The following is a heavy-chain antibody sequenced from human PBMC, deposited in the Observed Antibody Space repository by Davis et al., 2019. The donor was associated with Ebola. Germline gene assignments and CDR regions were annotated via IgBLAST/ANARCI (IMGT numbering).Heavy chain of an antibody. CDR2: IYSGGST. CDR3: VRGRDIVVVTATPCFGF. D-gene: IGHD2-21*02. Sequence: GGSLRLSCAASGFTFSDYYMSWVRQAPGKGLEWVSVIYSGGSTYYAASVKGRFTISRDNAKNSLFLQMNNLRDEDTAVYYCVRGRDIVVVTATPCFGFWGQGTMVTVSS. V-gene: IGHV3-66*01. CDR1: GFTFSDYY. J-gene: IGHJ3*01.